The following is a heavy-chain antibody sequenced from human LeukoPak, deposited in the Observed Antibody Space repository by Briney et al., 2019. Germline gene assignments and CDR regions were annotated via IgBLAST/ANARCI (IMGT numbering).Heavy chain of an antibody. CDR3: AKHMASIRFFVS. CDR2: IGSDGTKK. J-gene: IGHJ4*02. Sequence: GGSLRLSCVASGFIFSDHAFHWVRQSPDKGLEWVALIGSDGTKKYYADSVQGRFTVSRENSKNTLFLQMNTVRADDTAVYFCAKHMASIRFFVSGAQGTLVSVS. D-gene: IGHD3-9*01. CDR1: GFIFSDHA. V-gene: IGHV3-30*04.